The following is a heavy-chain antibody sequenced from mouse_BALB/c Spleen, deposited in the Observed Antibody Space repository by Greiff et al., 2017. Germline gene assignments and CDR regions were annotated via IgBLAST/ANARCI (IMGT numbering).Heavy chain of an antibody. Sequence: EVQLQQSGAELVKPGASVKLSCTASGFNIKDTYMHWVKQRPEQGLEWIGRIDPANGNTKYDPKFQGKATITADTSSNTAYLQLSSLTSEDTAVYYCARGDYGYDAWFAYWGQGTLVTVSA. D-gene: IGHD2-2*01. CDR3: ARGDYGYDAWFAY. CDR2: IDPANGNT. J-gene: IGHJ3*01. CDR1: GFNIKDTY. V-gene: IGHV14-3*02.